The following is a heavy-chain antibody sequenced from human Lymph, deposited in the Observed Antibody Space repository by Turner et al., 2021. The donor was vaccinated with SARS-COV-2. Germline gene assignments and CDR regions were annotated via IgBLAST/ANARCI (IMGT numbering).Heavy chain of an antibody. D-gene: IGHD3-22*01. V-gene: IGHV3-30*04. Sequence: QVQPVASGGGVVQPGRSLILSCAASGFTFSSYAMHWVRQAPGKGLGWVALISYDGSDKYYADSVKGRFTFSRDNSKNTLYLQMNSMRAEDTAVYYCARDRDSSGWVDYWGQGTLVNVSS. J-gene: IGHJ4*02. CDR2: ISYDGSDK. CDR3: ARDRDSSGWVDY. CDR1: GFTFSSYA.